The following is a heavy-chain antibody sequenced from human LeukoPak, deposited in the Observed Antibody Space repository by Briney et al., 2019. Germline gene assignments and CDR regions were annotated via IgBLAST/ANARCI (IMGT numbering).Heavy chain of an antibody. D-gene: IGHD2-15*01. CDR2: ISSSSSYI. V-gene: IGHV3-21*01. CDR3: ASSLGYCSGGSRYDEGYFDY. J-gene: IGHJ4*02. CDR1: GFTFSSYS. Sequence: PGGSLRLSCAASGFTFSSYSMNGVRQAPGKGLEWVSSISSSSSYIYYADSVKGRFTISRDNAKNSLYLQMNSLRAEDTAVYYCASSLGYCSGGSRYDEGYFDYWGQGTLVTVSS.